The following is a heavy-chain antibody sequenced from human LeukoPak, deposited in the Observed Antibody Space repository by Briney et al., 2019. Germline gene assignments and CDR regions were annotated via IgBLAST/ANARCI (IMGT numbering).Heavy chain of an antibody. CDR3: ARGPPGRDSSGYYPLDY. CDR1: GGSISSHY. J-gene: IGHJ4*02. D-gene: IGHD3-22*01. Sequence: PSETLSLTCTVSGGSISSHYWSWIRQPPGKGLEWIGYIYYGGSTNYNPSLKSRVTISVDTSKNQFSLKLSSVTAADTAVYYCARGPPGRDSSGYYPLDYWGQGTLVTVSS. CDR2: IYYGGST. V-gene: IGHV4-59*11.